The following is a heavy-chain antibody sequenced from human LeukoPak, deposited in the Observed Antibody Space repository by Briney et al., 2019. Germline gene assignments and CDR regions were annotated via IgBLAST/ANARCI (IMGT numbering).Heavy chain of an antibody. D-gene: IGHD3-10*01. CDR2: FYYSGST. J-gene: IGHJ4*02. CDR1: GGSISSSIYY. V-gene: IGHV4-39*07. Sequence: SETLSLTCTVSGGSISSSIYYWGWIRQPPGKGLEWIGSFYYSGSTYSNPSLKSRVTISVDTSKNQFSLKLSSVTAADTAVYYCARGPRNYYGSGSYYIRHFDYWGQGTLVTVSS. CDR3: ARGPRNYYGSGSYYIRHFDY.